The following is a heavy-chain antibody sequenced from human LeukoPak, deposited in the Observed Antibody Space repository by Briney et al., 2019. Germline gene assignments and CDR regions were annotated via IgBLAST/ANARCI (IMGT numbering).Heavy chain of an antibody. Sequence: GGSLRLSCAASGFTFSSYWMSWVRQAPGKGLEWVANIKQDGSEKYYVDSVKGRFTISRDNAKNSLYLQMNSLRAEDTAVYYCARDRTGDSGSYYGYWSDPWGQGTLVTVSS. CDR3: ARDRTGDSGSYYGYWSDP. J-gene: IGHJ5*02. CDR1: GFTFSSYW. CDR2: IKQDGSEK. D-gene: IGHD1-26*01. V-gene: IGHV3-7*01.